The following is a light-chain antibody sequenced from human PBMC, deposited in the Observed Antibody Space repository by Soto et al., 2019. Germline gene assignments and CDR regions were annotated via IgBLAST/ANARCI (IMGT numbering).Light chain of an antibody. CDR1: QSVSSN. V-gene: IGKV3-15*01. Sequence: EIVMTQSPATLSVSPGERATLSCRASQSVSSNLAWYQQKPGQAPRLLIYGASTRATGIPARFSGSGSGTEFTLTISSLQSEDFAVYYCQQYNNWLSLTFGGGTNGDIK. CDR3: QQYNNWLSLT. CDR2: GAS. J-gene: IGKJ4*01.